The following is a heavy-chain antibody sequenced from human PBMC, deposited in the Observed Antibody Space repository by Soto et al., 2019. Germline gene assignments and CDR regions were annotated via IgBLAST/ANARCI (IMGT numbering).Heavy chain of an antibody. V-gene: IGHV4-39*01. CDR1: GGSISSSSYY. CDR3: ANGGVGYYYYGMDV. Sequence: SETLSLTCTVSGGSISSSSYYWGWIRQPPGKGLEWIGSIYYSGSTYYNPSLKSRVTISVDTSKNQFSLKLSSVTAADTAVYYCANGGVGYYYYGMDVWGQGTTVTVSS. CDR2: IYYSGST. J-gene: IGHJ6*02. D-gene: IGHD1-26*01.